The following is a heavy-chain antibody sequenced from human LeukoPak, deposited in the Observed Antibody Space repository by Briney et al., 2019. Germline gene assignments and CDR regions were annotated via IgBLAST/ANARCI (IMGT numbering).Heavy chain of an antibody. CDR3: ARDGTRFRHFDWLSYFDY. J-gene: IGHJ4*02. D-gene: IGHD3-9*01. CDR2: ISSSSSYI. Sequence: GGSLRLSCAASGFTFSSYSMNWVRQAPGKGLEWVSSISSSSSYIYYADSVKGRFTISRDNAKNSLYLQMNSLRAEDTAVYYCARDGTRFRHFDWLSYFDYWGQGTLVTVSS. V-gene: IGHV3-21*01. CDR1: GFTFSSYS.